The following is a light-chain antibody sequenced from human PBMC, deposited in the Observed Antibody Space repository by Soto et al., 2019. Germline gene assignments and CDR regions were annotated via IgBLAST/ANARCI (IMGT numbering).Light chain of an antibody. J-gene: IGKJ1*01. V-gene: IGKV1-5*01. CDR2: DAT. CDR1: QSISSY. CDR3: QQYSSYWT. Sequence: DIQMTQYPSSLSASVGDRVTITCRASQSISSYLNWYQQKPGKAPKLLIHDATSLESGVPSRFSGSGSGTEFTLTISSLQPDDFATYYCQQYSSYWTFAQGTKVDIK.